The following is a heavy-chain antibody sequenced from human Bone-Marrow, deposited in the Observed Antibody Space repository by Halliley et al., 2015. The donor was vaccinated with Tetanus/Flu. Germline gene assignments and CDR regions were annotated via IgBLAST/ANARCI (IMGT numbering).Heavy chain of an antibody. D-gene: IGHD1-20*01. V-gene: IGHV1-18*01. CDR2: ISAYNGNP. CDR3: ARDLIGYNWKPRAEFDF. J-gene: IGHJ4*01. Sequence: WISAYNGNPNYAQKLQGRVTRTTDTSTSTAYMELRSLRSDDTAVYYWARDLIGYNWKPRAEFDFWGQGTLVTVSS.